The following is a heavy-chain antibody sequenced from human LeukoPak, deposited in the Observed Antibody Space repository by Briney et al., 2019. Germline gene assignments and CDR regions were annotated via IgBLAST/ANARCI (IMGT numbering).Heavy chain of an antibody. J-gene: IGHJ4*02. V-gene: IGHV3-23*01. CDR1: GFTFSSYD. D-gene: IGHD6-19*01. CDR3: AKDDHGGSGWRDYFDQ. Sequence: GGSLTLSCAVYGFTFSSYDMRWLRQAPGGGLEWVSSIGGGGTPYYADSVKGRFTISRDNSKNTLYLQMNSLRAEDTAVYYCAKDDHGGSGWRDYFDQWGEGTLVTVSS. CDR2: IGGGGTP.